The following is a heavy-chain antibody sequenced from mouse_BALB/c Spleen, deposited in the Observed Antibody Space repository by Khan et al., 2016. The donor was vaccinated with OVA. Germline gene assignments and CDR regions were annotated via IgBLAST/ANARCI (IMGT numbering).Heavy chain of an antibody. J-gene: IGHJ4*01. CDR3: ARQPYYHYNIMDY. Sequence: MQLKESGPGLAAPSQSLSITCTISGFSLTNYGVHWVRQPPGRGLEWLVVIWSDGTTTYNSALKSRLTITKDNSQSQVFLKMNSLQTDDTAIYFCARQPYYHYNIMDYWGQGTSVTVSS. CDR1: GFSLTNYG. D-gene: IGHD2-10*01. V-gene: IGHV2-6-1*01. CDR2: IWSDGTT.